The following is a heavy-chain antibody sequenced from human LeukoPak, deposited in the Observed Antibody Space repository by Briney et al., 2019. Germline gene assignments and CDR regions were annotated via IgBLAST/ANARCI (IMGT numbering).Heavy chain of an antibody. Sequence: SETLSLTCTVSGGSISSSSYYWGWIRQPPGKGLEWIGSIYYSGSTYYNPSLKSRVTISVDTSKNQFSLKLSSVTAADTAVYYCWTPSFARFLEWSRGDSYYFDYWGQGTLVTVSS. V-gene: IGHV4-39*07. CDR1: GGSISSSSYY. D-gene: IGHD3-3*01. CDR2: IYYSGST. J-gene: IGHJ4*02. CDR3: WTPSFARFLEWSRGDSYYFDY.